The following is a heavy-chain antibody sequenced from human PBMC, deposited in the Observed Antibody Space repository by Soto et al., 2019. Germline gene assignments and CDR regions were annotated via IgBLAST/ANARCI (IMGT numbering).Heavy chain of an antibody. D-gene: IGHD3-22*01. CDR3: ARRYYDSSGYHSGYYYGMDV. J-gene: IGHJ6*02. V-gene: IGHV3-30-3*01. CDR2: ISYDGSNK. CDR1: GFTFSSYA. Sequence: PGGSLRLSCAASGFTFSSYAMHWVRQAPGKGLEWVAVISYDGSNKYYAGSVKGRFTISRDNSKNTLYLQMSSLRIEETAVYYFARRYYDSSGYHSGYYYGMDVWGQGTKVTVYS.